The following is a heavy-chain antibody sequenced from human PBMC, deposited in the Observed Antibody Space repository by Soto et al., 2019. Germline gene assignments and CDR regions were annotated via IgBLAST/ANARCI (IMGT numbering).Heavy chain of an antibody. Sequence: GGSLRLSCAASGFTFSSYAMSWVRQAPGKGLEWVSAISGSGGSTYYADSVKGRFTISRENSKNTLYLQMNSLRAEDTAVYYCAKTADQYCSGGSCYSGYYYYYGMDVWGQGTTVTVSS. V-gene: IGHV3-23*01. CDR2: ISGSGGST. D-gene: IGHD2-15*01. CDR3: AKTADQYCSGGSCYSGYYYYYGMDV. CDR1: GFTFSSYA. J-gene: IGHJ6*02.